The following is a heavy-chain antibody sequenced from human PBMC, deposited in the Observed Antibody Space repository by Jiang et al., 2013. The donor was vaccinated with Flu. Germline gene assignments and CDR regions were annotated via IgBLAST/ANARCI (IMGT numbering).Heavy chain of an antibody. CDR2: IYYSGST. V-gene: IGHV4-59*01. CDR3: ARTSSGYYYVGREYYFDY. CDR1: GGSISSYY. Sequence: GPGLVKPSETLSLTCTVSGGSISSYYWSWIRQPPGKGLEWIGYIYYSGSTNYNPSLKSRVTISVDTSKNQFSLKLSSVTAADTAVYYCARTSSGYYYVGREYYFDYWGQGTLVTVSS. D-gene: IGHD3-22*01. J-gene: IGHJ4*02.